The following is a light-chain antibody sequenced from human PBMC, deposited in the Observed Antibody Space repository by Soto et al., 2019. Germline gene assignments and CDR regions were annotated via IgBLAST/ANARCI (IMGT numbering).Light chain of an antibody. Sequence: IVVTQSPATLSLSPGAMATRSFRASQSVSSYLAWYQQKPGQAPRLLIYDASNRATGIPARFSGSGSGTDFTLTISSLQPEDFAAYYCQQYYSTPLTFGGGTKVDI. CDR3: QQYYSTPLT. V-gene: IGKV3-11*01. CDR1: QSVSSY. J-gene: IGKJ4*01. CDR2: DAS.